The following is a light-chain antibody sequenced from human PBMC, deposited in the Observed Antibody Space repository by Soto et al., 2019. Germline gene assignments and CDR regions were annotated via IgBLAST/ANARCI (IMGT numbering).Light chain of an antibody. J-gene: IGKJ2*01. CDR3: QQYGSSPPYT. Sequence: EIVLTQSPDTLSLSPGERAALSCRASQSVSSSSLARYQQKPGQAPRLLIYGASSRATGIPDRFSGSGSGTDFTLTISRLEPEDFAVYFCQQYGSSPPYTFGQGTKLEIK. CDR2: GAS. V-gene: IGKV3-20*01. CDR1: QSVSSSS.